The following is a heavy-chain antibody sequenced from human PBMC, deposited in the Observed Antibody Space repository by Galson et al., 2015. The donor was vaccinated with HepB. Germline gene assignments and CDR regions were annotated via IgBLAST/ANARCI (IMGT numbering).Heavy chain of an antibody. Sequence: SVKVSCKASGGTFSSYAISWVRQAPGQGLEWTGGIIPIFGTANYAQKFQGRVTITADESTSTAYMELSNLRSEDTAVYYCARRSSWGPIYYYYGMDVWGQGTTVTVSS. V-gene: IGHV1-69*13. D-gene: IGHD2-15*01. J-gene: IGHJ6*02. CDR1: GGTFSSYA. CDR3: ARRSSWGPIYYYYGMDV. CDR2: IIPIFGTA.